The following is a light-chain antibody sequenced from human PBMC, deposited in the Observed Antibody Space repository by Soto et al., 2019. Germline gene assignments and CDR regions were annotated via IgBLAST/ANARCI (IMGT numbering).Light chain of an antibody. Sequence: LTHSDGAVSLSQEARSTLSCRASQSVSRSYLGWYQQKPGQAPRLLMYGASIRAAGVPDRFSGSGSGTEFTLTISRLEPEDFTVYYCHHYETFGQGTKVDI. V-gene: IGKV3-20*01. CDR3: HHYET. CDR1: QSVSRSY. J-gene: IGKJ1*01. CDR2: GAS.